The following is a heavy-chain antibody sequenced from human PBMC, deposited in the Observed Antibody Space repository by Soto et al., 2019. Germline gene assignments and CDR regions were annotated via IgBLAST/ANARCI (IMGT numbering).Heavy chain of an antibody. D-gene: IGHD3-22*01. CDR3: AKSRYSDSSGDFYDY. CDR1: AFTFNNYA. Sequence: GGSLRLSCAASAFTFNNYAMSWVRQAPGKGLEWVSGIGGSGRTTYYADSVKGRFTISRDNSNNTLFLQMNSLRAEDTAVYCCAKSRYSDSSGDFYDYWGQGTLVTVSS. CDR2: IGGSGRTT. V-gene: IGHV3-23*01. J-gene: IGHJ4*02.